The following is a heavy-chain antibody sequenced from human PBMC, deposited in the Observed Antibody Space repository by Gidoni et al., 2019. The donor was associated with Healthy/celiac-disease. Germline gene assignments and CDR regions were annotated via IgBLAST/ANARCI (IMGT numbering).Heavy chain of an antibody. CDR2: MSSSSSTI. D-gene: IGHD2-8*02. CDR1: GFTFSSYS. J-gene: IGHJ4*02. Sequence: VQLVESGGGLVQPGGSLRLSCAASGFTFSSYSMNWVRQSPGKGLEWVSDMSSSSSTIYYADSVKGRFTISRDNAKNSLYRQMNSLRAEDTAVYYCARTEAKGWLRVVFDYWGQGTLVTVSS. CDR3: ARTEAKGWLRVVFDY. V-gene: IGHV3-48*01.